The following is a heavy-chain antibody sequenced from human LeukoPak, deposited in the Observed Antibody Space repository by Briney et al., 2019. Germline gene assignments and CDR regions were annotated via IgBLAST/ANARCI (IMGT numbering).Heavy chain of an antibody. J-gene: IGHJ3*01. CDR1: GFTFPDSA. D-gene: IGHD5-24*01. V-gene: IGHV3-43*01. CDR2: ITWGATDT. Sequence: PGGSLRLSCSASGFTFPDSAMHWVRHPPGKGLEWIALITWGATDTYYADSVRGRFTVSRDDSSSTLYLQMNSLRSEDTALYFCAKDVSFRRGHNFDASDVWGLGTMVIVSS. CDR3: AKDVSFRRGHNFDASDV.